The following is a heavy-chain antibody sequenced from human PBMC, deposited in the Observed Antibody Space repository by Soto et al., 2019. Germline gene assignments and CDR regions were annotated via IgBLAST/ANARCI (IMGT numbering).Heavy chain of an antibody. D-gene: IGHD2-21*02. CDR3: ARAHGDSYADYGMDV. CDR2: ISAYNGNT. V-gene: IGHV1-18*01. Sequence: QVQLVQSGAEVKKPGASVKVSCKASGYTFTSYGISWVRQAPGQGLEWMGWISAYNGNTNYAQKLQGRVTMTTDTSTNTAYMELRSLRSDDTAVYYCARAHGDSYADYGMDVWGQGTTVTVSS. J-gene: IGHJ6*02. CDR1: GYTFTSYG.